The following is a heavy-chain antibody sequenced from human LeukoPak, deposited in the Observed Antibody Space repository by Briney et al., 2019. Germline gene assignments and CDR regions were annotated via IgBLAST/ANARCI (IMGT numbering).Heavy chain of an antibody. Sequence: GGSLRLSCAASGFTFNNYGMHWVRQAPGKGLEWVSYISSRSTTIYYADSVKGRFTISRDNAKNSLYLQMNSLRAEDTAVYYCATMIFGVVIPLDYWGQGSRVTVSS. D-gene: IGHD3/OR15-3a*01. CDR1: GFTFNNYG. CDR3: ATMIFGVVIPLDY. V-gene: IGHV3-48*01. CDR2: ISSRSTTI. J-gene: IGHJ4*02.